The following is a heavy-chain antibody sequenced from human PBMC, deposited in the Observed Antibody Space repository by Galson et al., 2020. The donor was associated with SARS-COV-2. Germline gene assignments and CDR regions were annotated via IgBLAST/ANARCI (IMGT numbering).Heavy chain of an antibody. V-gene: IGHV1-24*01. CDR2: FDPEDGKT. CDR1: GYTLTELS. CDR3: ATVTSVTGLPSGYYYYYGMDV. D-gene: IGHD1-26*01. Sequence: ASVKVSCKVSGYTLTELSMHWVRQAPGKGLEWMGGFDPEDGKTIYAQKFQGRVTMTEDTSTDTAYMELSSLRSEDTAVYYCATVTSVTGLPSGYYYYYGMDVWGQGTTVTVSS. J-gene: IGHJ6*02.